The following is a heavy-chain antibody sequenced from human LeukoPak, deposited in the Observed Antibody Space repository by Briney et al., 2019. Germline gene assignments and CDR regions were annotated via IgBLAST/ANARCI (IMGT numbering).Heavy chain of an antibody. J-gene: IGHJ5*02. Sequence: PSETLSLTCAVYGGSFSGYYWSWIRQPSGKGLEWIGEINHSGSTNYNPSLKSRVTISVDTSKNQFSLKLSSVTAADTAVYYCARDMTTWWYNWFDPWGQGTLVTVSS. CDR2: INHSGST. D-gene: IGHD4-11*01. CDR3: ARDMTTWWYNWFDP. V-gene: IGHV4-34*01. CDR1: GGSFSGYY.